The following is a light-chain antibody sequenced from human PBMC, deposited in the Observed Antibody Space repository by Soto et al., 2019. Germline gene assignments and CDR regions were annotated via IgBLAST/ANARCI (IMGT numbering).Light chain of an antibody. J-gene: IGKJ2*01. V-gene: IGKV3-20*01. CDR1: QSVSSNY. CDR3: QQDGSSPPYT. Sequence: EIVLTQSPGTLSLSPGERATLSCRASQSVSSNYLAWYQQQPGQAPRLLIYGASSRATGIPDRFSGSGSGTDFALTISRLDPEHFAVYYCQQDGSSPPYTFGQGTKLEIK. CDR2: GAS.